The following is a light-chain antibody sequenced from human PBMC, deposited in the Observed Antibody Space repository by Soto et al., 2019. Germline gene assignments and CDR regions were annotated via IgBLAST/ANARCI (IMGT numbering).Light chain of an antibody. CDR2: ENN. CDR3: GAWDDSVSAYV. CDR1: SSNIGTTY. V-gene: IGLV1-51*02. Sequence: QSVLTQPPSVSAAPGQRVTISCSGSSSNIGTTYVSWYQQLPGTVPKLLMYENNKRPSGIPDRFSGSKSATSATLDITGLQTGDEADYYCGAWDDSVSAYVFGTGTQLTVL. J-gene: IGLJ1*01.